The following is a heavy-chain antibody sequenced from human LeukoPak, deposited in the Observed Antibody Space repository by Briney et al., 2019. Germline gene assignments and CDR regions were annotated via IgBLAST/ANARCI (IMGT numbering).Heavy chain of an antibody. D-gene: IGHD1-26*01. CDR2: IYYSGST. CDR3: ARVDGSYGGVDY. J-gene: IGHJ4*02. V-gene: IGHV4-59*01. CDR1: GGSISSYY. Sequence: SETLSLTCTVSGGSISSYYWSWIRQPPGKGLEWIGYIYYSGSTNYNPSLKSRVIISVDTSKNQFSLKLSSVTAADTAVYYCARVDGSYGGVDYWGQGTLVTVSS.